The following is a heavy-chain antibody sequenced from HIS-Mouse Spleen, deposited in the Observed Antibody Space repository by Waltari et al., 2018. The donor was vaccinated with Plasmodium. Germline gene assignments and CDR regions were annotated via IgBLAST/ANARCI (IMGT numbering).Heavy chain of an antibody. D-gene: IGHD6-13*01. Sequence: QVQLVQSGAEVKKPGASVKVSCTASGYTFTGYYTHWVRQAPGQGLEWMGWINPNSGGTNYAQKFQGRVTMTRDTSISTAYMELSRLRSDDTAVYYCARVLGYKAAAGTFVEYFQHWGQGTLVTVSS. V-gene: IGHV1-2*02. CDR3: ARVLGYKAAAGTFVEYFQH. CDR2: INPNSGGT. CDR1: GYTFTGYY. J-gene: IGHJ1*01.